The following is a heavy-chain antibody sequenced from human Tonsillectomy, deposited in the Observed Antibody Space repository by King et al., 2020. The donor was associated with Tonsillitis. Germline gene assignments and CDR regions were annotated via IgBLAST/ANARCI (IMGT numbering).Heavy chain of an antibody. CDR2: ISYDGSDK. J-gene: IGHJ4*02. Sequence: VQLVESGGGVVQPGRSLRLSCAASGFPFSDCGMHWVRQAPGKGLDWVAAISYDGSDKDYGDSVRGRFTNSRDNSRNTLYLQVNSLRPDDTAGYYCAKEGGAQYCSSARCSADHWGQGILVTVSS. V-gene: IGHV3-30*18. CDR3: AKEGGAQYCSSARCSADH. CDR1: GFPFSDCG. D-gene: IGHD2-2*01.